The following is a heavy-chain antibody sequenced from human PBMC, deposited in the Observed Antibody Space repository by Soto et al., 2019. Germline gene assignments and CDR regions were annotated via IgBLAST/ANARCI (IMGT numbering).Heavy chain of an antibody. CDR3: ARVLYGKYGSSGYYHAWFDP. V-gene: IGHV4-59*12. Sequence: SETLSLACTVSGGSISSYYCSWIRQPPGKGQEWIGYIYYSGSTNYNPSLKSRITINPDTSKNQFSLQLNSVTPEDTAVYYCARVLYGKYGSSGYYHAWFDPWGQGTLVTVSS. CDR1: GGSISSYY. CDR2: IYYSGST. D-gene: IGHD3-22*01. J-gene: IGHJ5*02.